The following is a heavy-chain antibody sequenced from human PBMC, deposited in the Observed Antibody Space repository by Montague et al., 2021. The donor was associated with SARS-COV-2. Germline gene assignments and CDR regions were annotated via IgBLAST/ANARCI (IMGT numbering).Heavy chain of an antibody. J-gene: IGHJ6*02. CDR1: GESFSGYY. Sequence: SETLSLTCAVYGESFSGYYWSWIRQPPEKGLEWIGEINQSGRTNNDPSLKSRVIISVDTSKNQFSLKLSSVTAADTAVYYCARVRYYGSGTSLGMDVWGQGTTVTVSS. V-gene: IGHV4-34*01. CDR3: ARVRYYGSGTSLGMDV. D-gene: IGHD3-10*01. CDR2: INQSGRT.